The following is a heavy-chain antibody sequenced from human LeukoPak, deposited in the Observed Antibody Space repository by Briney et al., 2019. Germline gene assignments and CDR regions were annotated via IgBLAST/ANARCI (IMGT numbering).Heavy chain of an antibody. CDR3: VRDVG. V-gene: IGHV4-59*01. Sequence: SETLSLTCTVSGGSISSYYWSWIRQPPGKGLEWIGYIYDSGSRNYNPSLKSRVTISVDTFKNQITAKQRSATASDTAVDFGVRDVGWGQGTLVS. J-gene: IGHJ4*02. CDR2: IYDSGSR. CDR1: GGSISSYY. D-gene: IGHD1-26*01.